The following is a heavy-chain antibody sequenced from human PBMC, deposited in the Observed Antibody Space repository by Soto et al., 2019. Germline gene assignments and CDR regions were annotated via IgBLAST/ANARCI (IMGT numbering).Heavy chain of an antibody. CDR1: GGSISSYY. V-gene: IGHV4-59*08. D-gene: IGHD6-6*01. J-gene: IGHJ5*02. CDR2: IYYSGST. Sequence: SETLSLTCTVSGGSISSYYWSWIRQPPGKGLEWIGYIYYSGSTNYNPSLKSRVTISVDTSKNQFSLKLSSVTAADTAVYYCASLSGGPEYSSSSNWFDPWGQGTLVTVSS. CDR3: ASLSGGPEYSSSSNWFDP.